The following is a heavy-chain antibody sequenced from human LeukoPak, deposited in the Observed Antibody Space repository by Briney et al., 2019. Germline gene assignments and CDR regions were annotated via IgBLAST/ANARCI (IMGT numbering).Heavy chain of an antibody. CDR3: ARDRFLGGYYRTGYYFDY. V-gene: IGHV1-69*01. CDR2: ISPIFGTA. J-gene: IGHJ4*02. Sequence: SVKVSCKASGGTFSSYAISWVRQAPGQGLEWMGGISPIFGTANYAQKFQGRVTITGDESTRTAYMELSSLRSEDTAVYSCARDRFLGGYYRTGYYFDYWGQGTLVTVSS. D-gene: IGHD3-22*01. CDR1: GGTFSSYA.